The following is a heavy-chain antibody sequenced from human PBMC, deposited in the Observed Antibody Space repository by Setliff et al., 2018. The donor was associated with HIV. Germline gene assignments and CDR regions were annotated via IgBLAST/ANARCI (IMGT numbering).Heavy chain of an antibody. CDR2: IYDGGTT. CDR1: LFHQQYSL. V-gene: IGHV4-38-2*01. J-gene: IGHJ4*02. Sequence: SETPVPHLRCLWLFHQQYSLLGLDPTAPGKGLECLGNIYDGGTTYHNPSLKGRVTISIDTSKAQFSLKLISVTAADTAVYYCVRRDVSLLFGQFDSWGQGILVTVSS. D-gene: IGHD3-10*02. CDR3: VRRDVSLLFGQFDS.